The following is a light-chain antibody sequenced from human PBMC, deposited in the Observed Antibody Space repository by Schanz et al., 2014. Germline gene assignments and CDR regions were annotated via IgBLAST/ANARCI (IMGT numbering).Light chain of an antibody. Sequence: EIVLTQSPGTLSLSPGERATLSCRASQSVSNNYLAWYQQKPGQAPRLLISGASSRATGIPDRFSGSGSGTDFTLTITGLESADFAVYFCQQRSNWHITFGQGTRLEIK. J-gene: IGKJ5*01. CDR2: GAS. CDR3: QQRSNWHIT. CDR1: QSVSNNY. V-gene: IGKV3D-20*02.